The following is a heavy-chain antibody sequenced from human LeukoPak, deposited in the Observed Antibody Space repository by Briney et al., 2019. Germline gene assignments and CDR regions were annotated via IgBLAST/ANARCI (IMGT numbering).Heavy chain of an antibody. CDR1: GGSISTYY. CDR2: IYTSGST. V-gene: IGHV4-4*07. J-gene: IGHJ3*02. D-gene: IGHD5-18*01. Sequence: SETLSLTCTVSGGSISTYYWSWIRQPPGKGLEWIGRIYTSGSTNYNPSLKSRVTISVDTSKNQFSLKLSSVTAADTAVYYCARATTRGYSYGSDAFDIWGQGTMVTVSS. CDR3: ARATTRGYSYGSDAFDI.